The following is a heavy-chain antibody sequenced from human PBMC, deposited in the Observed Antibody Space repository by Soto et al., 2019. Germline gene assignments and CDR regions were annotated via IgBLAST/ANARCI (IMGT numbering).Heavy chain of an antibody. CDR2: ISVDGSST. D-gene: IGHD1-26*01. Sequence: EVQLVESGGGLVQPGGSLRLSCAASGFIFSTYWMHWVRQAPGKGLVWVSRISVDGSSTSYADPVKGRFTISRDNAKNTLYLQMHSLTAEDTAVYYCARGGMEPVDYWGQGTLVTVSS. V-gene: IGHV3-74*01. J-gene: IGHJ4*02. CDR1: GFIFSTYW. CDR3: ARGGMEPVDY.